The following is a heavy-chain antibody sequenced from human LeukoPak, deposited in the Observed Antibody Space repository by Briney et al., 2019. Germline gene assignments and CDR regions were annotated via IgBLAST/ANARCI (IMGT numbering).Heavy chain of an antibody. CDR3: ARARVPSRCWFDP. CDR1: GYTFTGYY. V-gene: IGHV1-2*02. D-gene: IGHD4-17*01. CDR2: INPNSGGT. Sequence: ASVKVSCKASGYTFTGYYMHWVRQAPGQGLEWMGWINPNSGGTNYAQKFQGRVTKTRDTSISTAYMELSRLRSDDTAVYYCARARVPSRCWFDPWGQGTLVTVSS. J-gene: IGHJ5*02.